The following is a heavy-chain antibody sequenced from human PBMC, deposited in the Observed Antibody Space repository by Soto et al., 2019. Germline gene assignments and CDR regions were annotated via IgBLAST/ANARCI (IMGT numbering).Heavy chain of an antibody. J-gene: IGHJ4*02. V-gene: IGHV3-30*18. CDR2: ISYDGSNK. CDR3: ANLLVATSHFDY. D-gene: IGHD5-12*01. Sequence: QVQLVESGGGVVQPGRSLRLSCAASGFTFSSYGMHWVRQAPGKGLALVAVISYDGSNKYYADSVKGRFTISRDNSKNTLYLQMNSLRADDTAVYYCANLLVATSHFDYWGQGPLVTASS. CDR1: GFTFSSYG.